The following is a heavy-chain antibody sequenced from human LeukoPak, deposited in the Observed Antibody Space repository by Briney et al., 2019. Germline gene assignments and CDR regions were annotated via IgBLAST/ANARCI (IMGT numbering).Heavy chain of an antibody. Sequence: SQTLSLTCTVSGGSISSGGYYWSWIRQHPGKGLEWIGYIYYSGSTHYNPSLKSRVTISVDTSKNQFSLKLSSVTAADTAVYYCARVGSRAARPVDYWGQGTLVTVSS. CDR1: GGSISSGGYY. CDR2: IYYSGST. J-gene: IGHJ4*02. V-gene: IGHV4-31*03. D-gene: IGHD6-6*01. CDR3: ARVGSRAARPVDY.